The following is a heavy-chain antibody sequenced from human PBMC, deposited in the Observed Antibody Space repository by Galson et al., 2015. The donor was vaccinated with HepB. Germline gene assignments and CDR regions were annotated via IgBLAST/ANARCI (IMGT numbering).Heavy chain of an antibody. D-gene: IGHD3-22*01. CDR1: GDSVSTNRAA. CDR2: TYHRSQWFN. Sequence: CAISGDSVSTNRAAWNWIRQSPSRGLEWLGRTYHRSQWFNDYAVSVRGRITIIADTSKNHFSLHLTSVTPEDTAVYYCARDYYDSSGYYGWFDPWGQGTLVTVSS. CDR3: ARDYYDSSGYYGWFDP. V-gene: IGHV6-1*01. J-gene: IGHJ5*02.